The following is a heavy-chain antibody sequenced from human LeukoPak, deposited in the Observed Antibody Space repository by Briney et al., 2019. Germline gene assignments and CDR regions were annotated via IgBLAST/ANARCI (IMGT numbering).Heavy chain of an antibody. V-gene: IGHV3-30*02. Sequence: GGSLSLSHAPSGFTFSSFGMHCVREAPGKGLEGVAFIRYEGSNKYSAGSVKGHFTISRDNSKNTLYLQMNSLRAEDTAVHYCAKESVYCSSTSCYDIDYWGQGDLVTVSS. CDR2: IRYEGSNK. CDR1: GFTFSSFG. J-gene: IGHJ4*02. CDR3: AKESVYCSSTSCYDIDY. D-gene: IGHD2-2*01.